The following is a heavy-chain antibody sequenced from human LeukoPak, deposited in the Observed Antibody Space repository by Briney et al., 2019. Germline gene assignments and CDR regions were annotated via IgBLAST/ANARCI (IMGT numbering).Heavy chain of an antibody. D-gene: IGHD1-20*01. V-gene: IGHV3-53*01. CDR1: GFTVSSTF. J-gene: IGHJ3*01. Sequence: GGSLRLSCEASGFTVSSTFMSWVRQAPGEGLEGVSALYSDGRTYYADSVRGRFTISRDNSKNTLYLQMNSLRAEATAVYYCARGDNWNGVGAFDVWGQGTLVTVSS. CDR2: LYSDGRT. CDR3: ARGDNWNGVGAFDV.